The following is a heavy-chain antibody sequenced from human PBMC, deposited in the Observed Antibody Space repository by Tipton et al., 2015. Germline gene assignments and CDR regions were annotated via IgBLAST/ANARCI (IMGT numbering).Heavy chain of an antibody. J-gene: IGHJ4*02. D-gene: IGHD1-26*01. CDR3: AKEVQYGGRYYVNY. CDR1: GFFFTDDA. Sequence: GSLRLSCVASGFFFTDDAMDWVRQAPGKGLEWVSAIGGSGDATYYADSVKGRFTISRDNSKNTLYLQMNSLRADDTAVYYCAKEVQYGGRYYVNYWGQGTLVTVSS. CDR2: IGGSGDAT. V-gene: IGHV3-23*01.